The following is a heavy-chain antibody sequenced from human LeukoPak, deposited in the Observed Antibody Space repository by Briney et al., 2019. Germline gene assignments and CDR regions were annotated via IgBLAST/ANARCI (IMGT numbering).Heavy chain of an antibody. CDR1: GFTFSSYS. Sequence: GGSLRLSCAASGFTFSSYSMNWVRQAPGKGLEWVSSISSSSSYIYYADSVKGRFTISRDNAKNSLYLQMNSLRAEDTAVYYCARENGGNLPFDYWGQGTLVTVSS. J-gene: IGHJ4*02. D-gene: IGHD2-21*02. CDR3: ARENGGNLPFDY. CDR2: ISSSSSYI. V-gene: IGHV3-21*01.